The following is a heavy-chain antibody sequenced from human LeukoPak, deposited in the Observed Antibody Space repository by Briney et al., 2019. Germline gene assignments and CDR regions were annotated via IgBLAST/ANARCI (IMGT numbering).Heavy chain of an antibody. CDR3: ASASSHRIAAGGDY. Sequence: GGSLRLSCAASGFTFSNYWMHWVRQAPGKGPVWDSRIYTDGSSRSYADSVKGRFTISRDNAKNTLYLQMNSLRAEDTAVYYCASASSHRIAAGGDYWGQGTLVTVSS. D-gene: IGHD6-13*01. J-gene: IGHJ4*02. V-gene: IGHV3-74*01. CDR2: IYTDGSSR. CDR1: GFTFSNYW.